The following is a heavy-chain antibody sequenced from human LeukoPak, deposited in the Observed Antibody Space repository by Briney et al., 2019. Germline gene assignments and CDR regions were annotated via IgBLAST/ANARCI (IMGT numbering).Heavy chain of an antibody. CDR1: GFTFSNHA. V-gene: IGHV3-23*01. CDR3: AKVASLCTSTSCVRGGFDY. CDR2: LSGSGGST. D-gene: IGHD2-2*01. J-gene: IGHJ4*02. Sequence: GGSLRLSCTASGFTFSNHAMSWVRQAPGKGLEWVSALSGSGGSTSYADSVKGRFTISRDNSKNTLYLQMNSLRAEDTAKYYCAKVASLCTSTSCVRGGFDYWGQGTLVTVSS.